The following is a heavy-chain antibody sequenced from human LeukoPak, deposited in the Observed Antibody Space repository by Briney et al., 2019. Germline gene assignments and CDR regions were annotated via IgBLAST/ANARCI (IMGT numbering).Heavy chain of an antibody. D-gene: IGHD3-10*01. J-gene: IGHJ6*03. Sequence: SETLSLTCTVSGGSISSYYWSWIRQPPGKGLEWIGYIYYSGSTNYNPSLKSRVTISVDTSKNQFSLKLSSVTAADTAVHYCARHLYYYGSGSYKTYYYYYMDVWGKGTTVTVSS. V-gene: IGHV4-59*08. CDR2: IYYSGST. CDR1: GGSISSYY. CDR3: ARHLYYYGSGSYKTYYYYYMDV.